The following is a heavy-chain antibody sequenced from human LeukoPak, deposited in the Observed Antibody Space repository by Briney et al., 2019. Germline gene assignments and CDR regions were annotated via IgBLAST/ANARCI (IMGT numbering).Heavy chain of an antibody. D-gene: IGHD5-18*01. CDR2: INPNSGGT. CDR1: GYTFSGYY. Sequence: ASVKVSCKASGYTFSGYYMHXXXXAPGQGLEWMGWINPNSGGTKYAQKFQGXXXXTRDTSISTAYMELSRLRSDDTAVYYCATEVTDWGQGTLVTVSS. J-gene: IGHJ4*02. V-gene: IGHV1-2*02. CDR3: ATEVTD.